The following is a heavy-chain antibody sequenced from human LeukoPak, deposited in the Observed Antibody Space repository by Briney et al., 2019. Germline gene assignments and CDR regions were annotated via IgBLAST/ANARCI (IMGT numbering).Heavy chain of an antibody. Sequence: PGGSLRLSCAASGFTFSSYAMSWVRQAPGKGLEWVSAISGSGGSTYYADSVKGRFTISRDNSKNTLYLQMNSLRAEDTAVYYCARESNSYSSSRYFDYWGQGTLVTVSS. CDR2: ISGSGGST. J-gene: IGHJ4*02. CDR3: ARESNSYSSSRYFDY. D-gene: IGHD6-13*01. CDR1: GFTFSSYA. V-gene: IGHV3-23*01.